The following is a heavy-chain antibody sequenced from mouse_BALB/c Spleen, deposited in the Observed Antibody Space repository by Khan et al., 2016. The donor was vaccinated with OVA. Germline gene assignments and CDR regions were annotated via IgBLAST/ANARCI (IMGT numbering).Heavy chain of an antibody. CDR2: INTYTGEP. CDR1: GFTFTNYG. V-gene: IGHV9-3-1*01. CDR3: ARGGYYGTIDG. D-gene: IGHD1-1*01. Sequence: QIQLVQSGPELKKPGETVQISCKASGFTFTNYGMNWVKQAPGKGLKWMGWINTYTGEPTFAEDFKGRFAFSLETSASTAYLQINSLKNEDTATYFCARGGYYGTIDGWGQGTSVTVSS. J-gene: IGHJ4*01.